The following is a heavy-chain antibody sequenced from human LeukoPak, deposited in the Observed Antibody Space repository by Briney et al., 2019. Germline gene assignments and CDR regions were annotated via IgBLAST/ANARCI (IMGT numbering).Heavy chain of an antibody. CDR1: AFTFSSYA. V-gene: IGHV3-64D*09. J-gene: IGHJ4*02. CDR3: VKGGFGGYGGKFDC. Sequence: PGGSLRLSCSASAFTFSSYAMYWVRQAPGKGLEYISAISSNGGSSYYADSVTGRFTISRDNSKNTVYLQKSSLRAEDTAVYYCVKGGFGGYGGKFDCWGQGTLVTVSS. D-gene: IGHD5-12*01. CDR2: ISSNGGSS.